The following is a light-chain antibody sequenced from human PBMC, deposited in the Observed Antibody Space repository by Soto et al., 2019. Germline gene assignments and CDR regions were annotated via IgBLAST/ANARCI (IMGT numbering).Light chain of an antibody. CDR2: AAS. CDR3: QQSYSTTNT. Sequence: EIQMTESPSSLSASVGDRVTITCGASQSISSYLNWYQQKQGKAPKLLIYAASSLQSGVPSRFSGSGSGTDCTITISSLKKEDFATYYCQQSYSTTNTFGQGTRLEIK. V-gene: IGKV1-39*01. J-gene: IGKJ5*01. CDR1: QSISSY.